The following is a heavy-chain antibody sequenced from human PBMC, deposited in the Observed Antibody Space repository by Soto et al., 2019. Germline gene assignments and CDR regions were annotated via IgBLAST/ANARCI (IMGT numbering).Heavy chain of an antibody. J-gene: IGHJ3*02. V-gene: IGHV4-30-4*01. CDR2: VDYKGTA. Sequence: SETLSLTCSVSGGSIISNGNYYWSWIRQSPGKGLEWMGYVDYKGTAFYDPSLERRVTISVDTSKNQFSLKLSSVTAADTAVYYCAREVIRAADSDAFDIWGQGTMVTVSS. CDR3: AREVIRAADSDAFDI. CDR1: GGSIISNGNYY. D-gene: IGHD6-13*01.